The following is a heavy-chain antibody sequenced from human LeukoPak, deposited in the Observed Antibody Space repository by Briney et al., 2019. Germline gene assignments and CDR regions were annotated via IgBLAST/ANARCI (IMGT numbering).Heavy chain of an antibody. D-gene: IGHD3-22*01. CDR3: ARDRSSYDSSGYFYGDFDY. CDR1: GFTFSNYG. J-gene: IGHJ4*02. V-gene: IGHV3-33*01. CDR2: IWYDGINK. Sequence: TGGSLRLSCAASGFTFSNYGMHWVRQAPGKGLEWVAAIWYDGINKYYADSVKGRFTISRDNSKNTLYLQMNSLRAEDTAVYYCARDRSSYDSSGYFYGDFDYWGQGTLVTVSS.